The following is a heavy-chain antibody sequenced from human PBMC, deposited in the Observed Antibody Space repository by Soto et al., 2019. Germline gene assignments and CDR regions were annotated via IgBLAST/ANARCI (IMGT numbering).Heavy chain of an antibody. CDR2: IYYSGST. V-gene: IGHV4-59*08. Sequence: QVQLQESGPGLVKPSETLSLTCTVSGGSISSYYWSWIRQPPGKGLEWIGYIYYSGSTNYHPSLKSRVTISVDTSKNQFPPKLSCVTAADTAVYYCARHHDSWGQGTLVTVSS. CDR3: ARHHDS. CDR1: GGSISSYY. J-gene: IGHJ4*02.